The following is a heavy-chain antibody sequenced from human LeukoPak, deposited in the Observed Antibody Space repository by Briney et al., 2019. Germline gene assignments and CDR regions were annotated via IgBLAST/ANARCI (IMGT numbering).Heavy chain of an antibody. D-gene: IGHD5-24*01. J-gene: IGHJ4*02. Sequence: GGSLRLSCAASGFTFSSYWIYWVRQAPGKGLVWISRINSDGSSTTYADSVKGRFTVSRDNAKNTVYLQMNSLRAEDTAVYYCARCRDGYIDSWGQGTLVTVSS. V-gene: IGHV3-74*01. CDR3: ARCRDGYIDS. CDR2: INSDGSST. CDR1: GFTFSSYW.